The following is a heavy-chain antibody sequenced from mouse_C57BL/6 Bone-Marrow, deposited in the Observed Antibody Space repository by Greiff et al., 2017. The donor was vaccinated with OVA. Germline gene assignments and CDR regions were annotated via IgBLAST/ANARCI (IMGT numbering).Heavy chain of an antibody. J-gene: IGHJ4*01. CDR1: GYTFTSYW. Sequence: VQLQQSGAELVKPGASVKLSCKASGYTFTSYWMQWVKQRPGQGLEWIGEIDPSDSYTNYNQKFKGKATLTVDTSSSTAYMQLSSLTSEDSAVYYCARPYAMDYWGQGTSVTVSS. CDR2: IDPSDSYT. CDR3: ARPYAMDY. V-gene: IGHV1-50*01.